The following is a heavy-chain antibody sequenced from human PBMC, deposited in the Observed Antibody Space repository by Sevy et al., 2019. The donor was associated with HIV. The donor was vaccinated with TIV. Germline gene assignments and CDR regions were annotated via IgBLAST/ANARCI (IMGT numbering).Heavy chain of an antibody. Sequence: GGSLRLSCAASGFTVSNNYMNWVRQAPGKGLEWVSLIYSGGTTHYADSVKGRFTISRDHSKNTLYLQMNSLRAEDTAIYYCARDPPGIAATGGGWGQGTLVIVSS. J-gene: IGHJ4*02. CDR2: IYSGGTT. D-gene: IGHD6-13*01. CDR3: ARDPPGIAATGGG. V-gene: IGHV3-53*01. CDR1: GFTVSNNY.